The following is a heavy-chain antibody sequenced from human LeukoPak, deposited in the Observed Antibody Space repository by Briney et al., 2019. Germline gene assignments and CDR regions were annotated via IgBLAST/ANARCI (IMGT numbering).Heavy chain of an antibody. Sequence: SQTLSLTCTVSGGSISSGGYYWSWIRQHPGKGLEWIGYIYYSGSTYYNPSLKSRVTISADTSKNQFSLKLSSVTVADTAVYYCARGHGAYYFDYWGQGTLVTVSS. CDR2: IYYSGST. J-gene: IGHJ4*02. CDR3: ARGHGAYYFDY. V-gene: IGHV4-31*03. D-gene: IGHD3-10*01. CDR1: GGSISSGGYY.